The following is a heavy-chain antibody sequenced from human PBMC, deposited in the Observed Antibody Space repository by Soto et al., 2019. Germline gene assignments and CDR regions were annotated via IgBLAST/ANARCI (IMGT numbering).Heavy chain of an antibody. J-gene: IGHJ4*02. CDR3: TRLISAPQDY. CDR2: IRDRAYNYAT. CDR1: GFVFKDSS. Sequence: EVLLVESGGGLVQPGWSLKLSCAASGFVFKDSSIHWVRKASGKGLEWVGRIRDRAYNYATSYAASVKGRFTISRDDSSNTACLQINSLKAEDTAIYYCTRLISAPQDYWDQETRVTV. V-gene: IGHV3-73*01.